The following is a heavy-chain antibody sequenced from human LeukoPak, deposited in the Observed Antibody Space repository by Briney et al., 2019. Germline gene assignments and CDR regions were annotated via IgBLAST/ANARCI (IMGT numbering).Heavy chain of an antibody. V-gene: IGHV4-61*02. CDR1: GGSINSGSYY. J-gene: IGHJ5*02. Sequence: PSETLSLTCTVSGGSINSGSYYWSWFRQPAGKGLEWIGRIYNSGSTSYNPSLKSRVTISIDTSKNQFSLQLSLVTAADTAIYYCARDKEYCTRTSCWTWFDPWGQGTLVTVSS. CDR2: IYNSGST. D-gene: IGHD2-2*01. CDR3: ARDKEYCTRTSCWTWFDP.